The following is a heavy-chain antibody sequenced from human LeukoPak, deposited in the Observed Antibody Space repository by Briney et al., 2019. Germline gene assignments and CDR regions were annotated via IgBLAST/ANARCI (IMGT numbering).Heavy chain of an antibody. Sequence: ASVKVSCKASGYTFTSYSISWVRQAPGQGLEWMGWISAYNGNTNYAQKLQGRVTMTTDTSTSTAYMELRSLRSDDTAVYYCARALMVRGATAYYYYGMDVWGQGTTVTVSS. V-gene: IGHV1-18*01. CDR1: GYTFTSYS. CDR2: ISAYNGNT. CDR3: ARALMVRGATAYYYYGMDV. D-gene: IGHD3-10*01. J-gene: IGHJ6*02.